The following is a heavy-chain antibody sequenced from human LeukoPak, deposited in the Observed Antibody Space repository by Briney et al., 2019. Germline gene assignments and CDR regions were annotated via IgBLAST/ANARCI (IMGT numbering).Heavy chain of an antibody. Sequence: GGSLRLSRAASGFTFSSYAMHWVRQAPGKGLEWVAVISYDGSNKYYADSVKGRFTISRDNSKNTLYLQMNSLRAEDTAIYYCTRVGYIDEGIDYWGQGTLVTVSS. CDR2: ISYDGSNK. CDR3: TRVGYIDEGIDY. CDR1: GFTFSSYA. D-gene: IGHD5-24*01. J-gene: IGHJ4*02. V-gene: IGHV3-30*04.